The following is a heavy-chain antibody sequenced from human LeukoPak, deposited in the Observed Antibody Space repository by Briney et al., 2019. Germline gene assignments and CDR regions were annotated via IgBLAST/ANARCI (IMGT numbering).Heavy chain of an antibody. J-gene: IGHJ4*02. Sequence: GGSLRLSCAASGFIFSRYWMHWVRQAPGKGLVWVAQVNNDGTGTNYAGSVKGRFTMSSDNAKNTLYLQMNSLRAEDTAVYYCARGGIGGATPDYWGQGALVTVSS. V-gene: IGHV3-74*01. CDR3: ARGGIGGATPDY. D-gene: IGHD1-26*01. CDR1: GFIFSRYW. CDR2: VNNDGTGT.